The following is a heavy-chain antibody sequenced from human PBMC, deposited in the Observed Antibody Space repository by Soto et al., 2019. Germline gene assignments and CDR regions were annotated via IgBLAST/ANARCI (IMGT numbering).Heavy chain of an antibody. CDR2: ISYNGSTK. CDR3: AGLPARQDYQGLDV. CDR1: EFTFSSYA. V-gene: IGHV3-30-3*01. Sequence: PGGSLRLSCAAPEFTFSSYAMHWVRQAPGKGLAWVPVISYNGSTKYYADSVKGRFTISRDNSKNTLYLQMNSLRAEDTAVYYCAGLPARQDYQGLDVWGQGATVTVSS. D-gene: IGHD2-2*01. J-gene: IGHJ6*02.